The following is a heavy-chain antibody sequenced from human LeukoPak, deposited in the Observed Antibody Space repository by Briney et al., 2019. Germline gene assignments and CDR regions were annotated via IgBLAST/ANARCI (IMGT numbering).Heavy chain of an antibody. CDR3: ARKDSSGPLY. J-gene: IGHJ4*02. D-gene: IGHD6-19*01. Sequence: GASVKVSCKASGYTFTGYYMHWVRQAPGQGLEWMGWISAYNGNTNYAQKLQGRVTMTTDTSTSTAYMELRSLRSDDTAVYYCARKDSSGPLYWGQGTLVTVSS. CDR2: ISAYNGNT. V-gene: IGHV1-18*04. CDR1: GYTFTGYY.